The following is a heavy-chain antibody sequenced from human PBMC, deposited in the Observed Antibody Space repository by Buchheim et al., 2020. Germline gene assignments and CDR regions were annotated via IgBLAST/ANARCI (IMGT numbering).Heavy chain of an antibody. CDR3: ARGGYYDFWSGWGRFDP. CDR2: INHSGST. CDR1: GGSFSGYY. V-gene: IGHV4-34*01. J-gene: IGHJ5*02. D-gene: IGHD3-3*01. Sequence: QVQLQQWGAGLLKPSETLSLTCAVYGGSFSGYYWSWIRQPPGKGLEWIGEINHSGSTNYNPSLKSRVTISVDTSKNQFSLKLSPVTAADTAVYYCARGGYYDFWSGWGRFDPWGQGTL.